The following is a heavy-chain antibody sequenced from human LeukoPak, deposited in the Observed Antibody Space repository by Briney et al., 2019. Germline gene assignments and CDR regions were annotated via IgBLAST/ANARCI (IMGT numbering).Heavy chain of an antibody. CDR2: ISWNSGSI. Sequence: SLRLSCAASGFTFDDYAMHWVRQAPGKGLEWVSGISWNSGSIGYADSVKGRFTISRDNAKNSLYLQMNSLRAEDTALYYCAKDAFDSSGWYVDFDYWGQGTLVTVSS. CDR1: GFTFDDYA. V-gene: IGHV3-9*01. CDR3: AKDAFDSSGWYVDFDY. J-gene: IGHJ4*02. D-gene: IGHD6-19*01.